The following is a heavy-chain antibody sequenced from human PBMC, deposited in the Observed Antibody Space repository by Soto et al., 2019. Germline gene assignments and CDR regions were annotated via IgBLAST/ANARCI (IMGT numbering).Heavy chain of an antibody. Sequence: GGSLRLSCAASGLTFSSYGMHWVRQAPGKGLEWVAIISHDGSNKYYADSVKGRFTISRDNSKNTLNLQMNSLRAEDTAVYYSARGAFWYDSSRDAFDIWGQGTKVTVSS. CDR3: ARGAFWYDSSRDAFDI. J-gene: IGHJ3*02. CDR2: ISHDGSNK. D-gene: IGHD3-22*01. V-gene: IGHV3-30*03. CDR1: GLTFSSYG.